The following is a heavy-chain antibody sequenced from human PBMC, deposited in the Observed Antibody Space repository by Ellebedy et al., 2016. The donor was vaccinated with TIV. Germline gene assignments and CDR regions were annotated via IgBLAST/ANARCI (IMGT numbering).Heavy chain of an antibody. V-gene: IGHV4-59*12. J-gene: IGHJ4*02. D-gene: IGHD6-13*01. CDR1: GVSISDYY. CDR2: VYHTGST. CDR3: ARPHGGSWFGYFDY. Sequence: MPGGSLRLSCSVSGVSISDYYWSWIRQPPGQGLEWIGYVYHTGSTNYNPSLRSRVTLAVDTPKNEFSLRLISVTAADTALYYCARPHGGSWFGYFDYWGQGALVTVSS.